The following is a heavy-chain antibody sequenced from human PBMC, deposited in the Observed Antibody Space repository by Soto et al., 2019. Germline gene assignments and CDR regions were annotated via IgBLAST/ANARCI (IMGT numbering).Heavy chain of an antibody. V-gene: IGHV4-4*02. CDR2: IYHSGST. Sequence: PSETLSLTCAVSGGSISSSNWWSWVRQPPGKGLEWIGEIYHSGSTNYNPSLKSRVTISVDKSKNQFSLKLSSVTAADTAVYYCARDFIMITFGGVIVYNWFDPWGQGTLVTVSS. CDR3: ARDFIMITFGGVIVYNWFDP. D-gene: IGHD3-16*02. CDR1: GGSISSSNW. J-gene: IGHJ5*02.